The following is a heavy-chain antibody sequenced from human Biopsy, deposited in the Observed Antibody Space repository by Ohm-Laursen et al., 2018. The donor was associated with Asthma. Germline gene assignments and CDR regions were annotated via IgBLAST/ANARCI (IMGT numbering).Heavy chain of an antibody. Sequence: SETLSLTCAVSGGSISSSNWWSWVRQPPGKGLEWIGEIYHSGSTNYNPSLKNRVAISVDKSKNDFSLKLSSVTAADTAVYYCAKLRITMVQGVIINVKYYYGMDVWGQGTTVTVSS. J-gene: IGHJ6*02. CDR2: IYHSGST. CDR3: AKLRITMVQGVIINVKYYYGMDV. CDR1: GGSISSSNW. V-gene: IGHV4-4*02. D-gene: IGHD3-10*01.